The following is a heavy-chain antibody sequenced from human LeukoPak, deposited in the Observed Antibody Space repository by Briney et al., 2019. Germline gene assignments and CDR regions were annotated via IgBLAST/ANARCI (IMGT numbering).Heavy chain of an antibody. V-gene: IGHV4-39*07. CDR3: ARDSSPRIVGATPIDY. CDR2: IYYSGST. Sequence: SEPLSLTCTVSGGSISSSSYYWGWIRQPPGKGLEWIGSIYYSGSTYYNPSLKSRVTISVDTSKNQFSLKLSSVTAADTAVYYCARDSSPRIVGATPIDYWGQGTLVTVSS. J-gene: IGHJ4*02. CDR1: GGSISSSSYY. D-gene: IGHD1-26*01.